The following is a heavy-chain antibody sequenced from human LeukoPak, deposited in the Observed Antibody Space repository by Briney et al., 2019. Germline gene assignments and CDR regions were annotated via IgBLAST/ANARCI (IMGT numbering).Heavy chain of an antibody. D-gene: IGHD1-26*01. V-gene: IGHV4-4*07. J-gene: IGHJ4*02. CDR3: ARKIVGATGGSFDS. CDR1: GGSISSYY. CDR2: IYTSGST. Sequence: SETLSLTCTVSGGSISSYYWSWIRQPAGKGLEWIGRIYTSGSTNYNPSLKSRVTMSVDKSKNQFSLKLTSVTAADTAVYYCARKIVGATGGSFDSWGQGTLVTVSS.